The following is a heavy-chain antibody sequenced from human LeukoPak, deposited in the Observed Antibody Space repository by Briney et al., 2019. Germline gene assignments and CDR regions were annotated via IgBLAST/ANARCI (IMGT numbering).Heavy chain of an antibody. J-gene: IGHJ6*03. Sequence: GGSLRLSCAASGFTFSNSAMSWVRQAPGKGLEWVSSISGSGSGGSTYYADSVKGRFTISRDNSKNTLYLQMNSLRAEDTAIYYCAKNGDRGAYCSGGSCYPYYYYYIDVWGKGTTVTISS. D-gene: IGHD2-15*01. V-gene: IGHV3-23*01. CDR2: ISGSGSGGST. CDR1: GFTFSNSA. CDR3: AKNGDRGAYCSGGSCYPYYYYYIDV.